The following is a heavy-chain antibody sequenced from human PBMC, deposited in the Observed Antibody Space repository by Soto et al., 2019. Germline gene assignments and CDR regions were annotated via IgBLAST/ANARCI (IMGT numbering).Heavy chain of an antibody. Sequence: GASVKVSCKASGYTFFTYDISRVRQAPGQGLEWMGWISTYSGDTKYAQKFQGRVTMTTDTSTTTAYLELRSLRSDDTAVYYCARHHGPTTSENWFDPWGQGTLVTVSS. D-gene: IGHD5-12*01. CDR2: ISTYSGDT. CDR1: GYTFFTYD. CDR3: ARHHGPTTSENWFDP. V-gene: IGHV1-18*01. J-gene: IGHJ5*02.